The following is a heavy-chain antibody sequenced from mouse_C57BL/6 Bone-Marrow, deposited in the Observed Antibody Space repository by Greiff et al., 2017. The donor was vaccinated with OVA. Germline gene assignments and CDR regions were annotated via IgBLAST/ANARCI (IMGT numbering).Heavy chain of an antibody. Sequence: VQLQQPGAELVKPGASVKMSCKASGYTFTSYWITWVKQRPGQGLEWIGDIYPGSGSTNYNEKFKSKATLTVDTSSSTAYMQLSSLTSEDSAVYYWARRGGSSPALFAYWGQGTLVTVSA. CDR3: ARRGGSSPALFAY. CDR2: IYPGSGST. J-gene: IGHJ3*01. CDR1: GYTFTSYW. D-gene: IGHD1-1*01. V-gene: IGHV1-55*01.